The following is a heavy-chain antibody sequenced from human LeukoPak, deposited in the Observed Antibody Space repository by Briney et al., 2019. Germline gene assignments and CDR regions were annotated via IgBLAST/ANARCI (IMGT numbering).Heavy chain of an antibody. Sequence: SETLSLTCIVSGYSISSGYYWGWIRQPPGKGLEWIGMIHHSGSTYYNPSLKSRVTISVDTSKNQFSLKLSSVTAADTAVYFCARGPYSYDSSGAFDIWGQGTMVTVSS. CDR3: ARGPYSYDSSGAFDI. CDR1: GYSISSGYY. J-gene: IGHJ3*02. D-gene: IGHD3-22*01. CDR2: IHHSGST. V-gene: IGHV4-38-2*02.